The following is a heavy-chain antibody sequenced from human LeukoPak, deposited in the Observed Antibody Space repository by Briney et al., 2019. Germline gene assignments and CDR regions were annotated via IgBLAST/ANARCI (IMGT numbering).Heavy chain of an antibody. Sequence: GGSLRLSCAASGFTFSNFGMHWVRQAPGKGLEWVAVIWYDGSNKYYADSVKGRFTISRDNSKNTLYLQMNSLRAEDTAVYYCAKQKLGYCSGGSCYGFDYWGQGTLVTVSS. V-gene: IGHV3-30*02. D-gene: IGHD2-15*01. CDR2: IWYDGSNK. CDR3: AKQKLGYCSGGSCYGFDY. J-gene: IGHJ4*02. CDR1: GFTFSNFG.